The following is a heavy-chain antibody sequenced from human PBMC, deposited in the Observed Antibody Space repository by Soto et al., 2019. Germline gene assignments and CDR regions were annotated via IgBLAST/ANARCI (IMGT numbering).Heavy chain of an antibody. V-gene: IGHV1-3*01. CDR3: ARGEGGPRWGSIDY. D-gene: IGHD2-21*01. J-gene: IGHJ4*02. Sequence: ASVKVSCKASGYTFTSYAMHWVRQAPGQRLEWMGWINAGNGNTKYSQKFQGRVTITRDTSISTAYMELSRLRSDDTAVYYCARGEGGPRWGSIDYWGQGTLVTVSS. CDR1: GYTFTSYA. CDR2: INAGNGNT.